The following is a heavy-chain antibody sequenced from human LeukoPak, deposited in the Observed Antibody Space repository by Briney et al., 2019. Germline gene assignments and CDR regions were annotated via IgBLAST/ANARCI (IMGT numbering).Heavy chain of an antibody. CDR3: ARDPTVAGTYYYGMDV. V-gene: IGHV1-18*01. Sequence: ASVKVSCKTSGYTFTRSGITWVRQAPGQGLEWMGWISGYNGDTAYAQMFQGRVTMTTDTSTSTASMELRGLRSDDTAVYYCARDPTVAGTYYYGMDVWGQGTTVTVSS. CDR2: ISGYNGDT. D-gene: IGHD6-19*01. CDR1: GYTFTRSG. J-gene: IGHJ6*02.